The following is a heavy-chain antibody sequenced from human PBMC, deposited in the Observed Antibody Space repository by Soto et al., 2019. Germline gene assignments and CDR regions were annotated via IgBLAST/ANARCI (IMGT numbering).Heavy chain of an antibody. Sequence: PGGSLRLSCAASGFTFSSYEMNWVRQAPGKGLEWVSYISSSGSTIYYADSVKGRFTISRDNAMNSLYLQMNSLRAEDTAVYYCARDLKPREALAPYYFDYWGQGTLVTVSS. CDR3: ARDLKPREALAPYYFDY. CDR1: GFTFSSYE. J-gene: IGHJ4*02. CDR2: ISSSGSTI. D-gene: IGHD1-1*01. V-gene: IGHV3-48*03.